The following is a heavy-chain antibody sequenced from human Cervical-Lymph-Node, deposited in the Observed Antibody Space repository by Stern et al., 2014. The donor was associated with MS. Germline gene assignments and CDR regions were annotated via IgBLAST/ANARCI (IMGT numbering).Heavy chain of an antibody. D-gene: IGHD3-16*01. CDR1: GFSLSREG. V-gene: IGHV3-30*03. Sequence: QVQLVESGGGVVQPGKSLRLSCEASGFSLSREGVHWVRQAPGKGLEWCAVISFDGSKKFYEDSVKGRSTISRDNSKNTVYLQMNSLRPEDTAVYYCATSTGGGTLDYWGQGTLVSVSS. CDR2: ISFDGSKK. CDR3: ATSTGGGTLDY. J-gene: IGHJ4*02.